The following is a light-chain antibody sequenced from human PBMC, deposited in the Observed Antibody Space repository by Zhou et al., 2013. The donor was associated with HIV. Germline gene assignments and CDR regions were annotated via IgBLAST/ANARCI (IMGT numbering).Light chain of an antibody. J-gene: IGKJ4*01. V-gene: IGKV3-15*01. CDR1: QSVSTT. CDR3: QQYGSSPLT. Sequence: EIVMTQSPGTLSVSPGERATLSCRASQSVSTTLAWYQQRPGQAPRLLIYGASTRATGIPARFSGSGSGAEFTLTISSLQSEDFAVYYCQQYGSSPLTFGGGTKVEIK. CDR2: GAS.